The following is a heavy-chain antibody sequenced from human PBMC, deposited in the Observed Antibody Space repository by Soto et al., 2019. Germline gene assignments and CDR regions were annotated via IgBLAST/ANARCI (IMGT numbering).Heavy chain of an antibody. Sequence: QVLLVQSAAEVKKPGASVKVSCKASGGTFTRTACSWVRQAPGQGLAWMGGISPVLGTPHYAHKLQARLTVTADASTPTVHMELSSLSSDDTAVYYCASSAGLDHLLNYYGLNVWGQGTTVTV. CDR3: ASSAGLDHLLNYYGLNV. D-gene: IGHD1-1*01. V-gene: IGHV1-69*01. CDR2: ISPVLGTP. J-gene: IGHJ6*02. CDR1: GGTFTRTA.